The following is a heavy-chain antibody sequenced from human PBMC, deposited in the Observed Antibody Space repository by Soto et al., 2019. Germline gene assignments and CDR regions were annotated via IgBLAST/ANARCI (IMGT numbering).Heavy chain of an antibody. CDR2: IYHSGST. Sequence: QLQLQESGSGLVKPSQTLSLTCAVSGGSISSGDYSWRWIRQPPGKGLEWIGYIYHSGSTSYSPSLKSRVTISIDRSKNQFSLKLSSVTAADTAVYYCAREFDYWGQGTLVTVSS. CDR3: AREFDY. V-gene: IGHV4-30-2*01. CDR1: GGSISSGDYS. J-gene: IGHJ4*02.